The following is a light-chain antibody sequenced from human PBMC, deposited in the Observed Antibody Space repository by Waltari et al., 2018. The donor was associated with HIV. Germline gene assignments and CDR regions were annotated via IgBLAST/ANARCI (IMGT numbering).Light chain of an antibody. CDR2: SDN. Sequence: QSVLTQPPSASGTPGKRVTISCSGTSSTIGRKNVTWLQQVPGTAPKLLMYSDNQRPSGVPDRFSGSKSGTSASLAISGLQSEDEADYYCAAWDDSLDAWVFGGGTRLTVL. CDR1: SSTIGRKN. J-gene: IGLJ3*02. CDR3: AAWDDSLDAWV. V-gene: IGLV1-44*01.